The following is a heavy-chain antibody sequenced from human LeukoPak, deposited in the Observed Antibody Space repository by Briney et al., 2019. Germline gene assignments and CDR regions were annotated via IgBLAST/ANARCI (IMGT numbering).Heavy chain of an antibody. D-gene: IGHD6-13*01. CDR1: GDSIGSSSYF. V-gene: IGHV4-39*01. Sequence: SETLSLTCTVSGDSIGSSSYFWDWIRQPPGKGLEWIGSIYYGGSSYYNPSLKSRVTISVDTSKNQFSLKLSSVTAADTAVYYCARGRIAAAGTPGFDPWGQGTLVTVSS. J-gene: IGHJ5*02. CDR2: IYYGGSS. CDR3: ARGRIAAAGTPGFDP.